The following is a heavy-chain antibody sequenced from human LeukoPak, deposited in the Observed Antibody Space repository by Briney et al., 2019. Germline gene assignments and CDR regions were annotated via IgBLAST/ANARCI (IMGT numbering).Heavy chain of an antibody. CDR2: IYYSGST. Sequence: PSETLSLTCTVSGGSISSYYWSWIRQPPGKGLEWIGYIYYSGSTNYNPSLKSRVTISVDTSKNQFSLKLSSVTAADTAVYYCARGGLTRAFDIWGQGTMVTVSS. J-gene: IGHJ3*02. CDR1: GGSISSYY. V-gene: IGHV4-59*01. D-gene: IGHD3/OR15-3a*01. CDR3: ARGGLTRAFDI.